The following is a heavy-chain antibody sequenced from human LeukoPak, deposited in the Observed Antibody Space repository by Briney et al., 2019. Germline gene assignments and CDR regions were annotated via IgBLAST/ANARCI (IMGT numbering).Heavy chain of an antibody. CDR3: ARDLGVVVIAYFDY. D-gene: IGHD3-22*01. J-gene: IGHJ4*02. CDR1: GFTFSSYA. Sequence: PGGSLRLSCAASGFTFSSYAMSWVRQAPGKGLEWVSSISSSSSYIYYADSVKGRFTISRDNAKNSLYLQMNSLRAEDTAVYYCARDLGVVVIAYFDYWGQGTLDTVSS. V-gene: IGHV3-21*01. CDR2: ISSSSSYI.